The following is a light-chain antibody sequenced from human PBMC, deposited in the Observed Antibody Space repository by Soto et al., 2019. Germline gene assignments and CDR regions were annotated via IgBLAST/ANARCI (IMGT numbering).Light chain of an antibody. Sequence: IPLTQSPSSLSASVGDRVTITCRASQGIASYFAWYQQKPGKAPKLLIYAASTLQTGVPSRFSGSGSGTDFTLTISSLQPEDFATYYSQHLHTSPYTFGQGTKLEI. J-gene: IGKJ2*01. CDR2: AAS. CDR1: QGIASY. CDR3: QHLHTSPYT. V-gene: IGKV1-9*01.